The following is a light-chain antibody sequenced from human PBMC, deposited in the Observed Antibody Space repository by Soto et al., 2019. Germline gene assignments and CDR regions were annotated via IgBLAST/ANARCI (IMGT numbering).Light chain of an antibody. CDR3: QQTYRTPLT. J-gene: IGKJ4*01. Sequence: DIQMTQFPLSLSASVGDRVTITCRASQTIRSHLNWYQQKPGEAPIIVIYATSTLQSGVPSRFNGSVSGTDFTLTISSLQPEDFATYYCQQTYRTPLTFGGGTKVEIK. V-gene: IGKV1-39*01. CDR2: ATS. CDR1: QTIRSH.